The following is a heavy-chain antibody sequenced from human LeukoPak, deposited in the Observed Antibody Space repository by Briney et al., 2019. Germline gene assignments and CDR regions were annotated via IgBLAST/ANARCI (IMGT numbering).Heavy chain of an antibody. CDR2: MNPNSGNT. V-gene: IGHV1-8*01. D-gene: IGHD5-12*01. CDR3: ARHSGYDIKFDY. J-gene: IGHJ4*02. CDR1: GYTFTSYD. Sequence: ASVKVSCKASGYTFTSYDINWVRQATGQGLEWMGWMNPNSGNTGYAQNFQGRVTMTRDTSKSTAYMGLSSLRSEDTAVYYCARHSGYDIKFDYWGQGTLVTVSS.